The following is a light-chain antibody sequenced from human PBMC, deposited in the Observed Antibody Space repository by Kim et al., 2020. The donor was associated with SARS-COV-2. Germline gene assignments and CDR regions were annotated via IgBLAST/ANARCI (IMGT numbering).Light chain of an antibody. CDR3: QQTDTFPYT. V-gene: IGKV1-12*01. Sequence: SAFLGDRVTIICRASQFVSSSVAWYQQKPGKAPKLLLYASSSLRSGVSPRFSGSGSGTDFTLTITNVQPEDFATYYCQQTDTFPYTFGQGTRLEI. J-gene: IGKJ2*01. CDR2: ASS. CDR1: QFVSSS.